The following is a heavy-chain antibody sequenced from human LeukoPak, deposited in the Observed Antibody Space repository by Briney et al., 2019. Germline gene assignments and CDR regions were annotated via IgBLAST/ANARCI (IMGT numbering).Heavy chain of an antibody. V-gene: IGHV4-59*01. CDR3: ARYYYESSGYYVLDY. J-gene: IGHJ4*02. D-gene: IGHD3-22*01. Sequence: SETLSLTCTVSGGSISSYYWSWIRQPPGKGLEWIGYIYYSGSTDYNPSLKSRVTISVDTSKNQFSLKLSSVTAADTAVYYCARYYYESSGYYVLDYWGQGTLVTVSS. CDR1: GGSISSYY. CDR2: IYYSGST.